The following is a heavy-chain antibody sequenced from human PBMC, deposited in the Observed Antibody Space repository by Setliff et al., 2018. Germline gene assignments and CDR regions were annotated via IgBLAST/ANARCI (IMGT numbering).Heavy chain of an antibody. CDR2: IIPILGIA. CDR1: GGTFSSYA. D-gene: IGHD2-15*01. V-gene: IGHV1-69*10. J-gene: IGHJ4*02. CDR3: ARARRTVVVLAATIFDY. Sequence: SVKVSCKASGGTFSSYAISWVRQAPGQGLEWMGGIIPILGIANYAQKFQGRVTITADKSTSTAYMELSSLRSEDTAVYYCARARRTVVVLAATIFDYWGQGTLVTVSS.